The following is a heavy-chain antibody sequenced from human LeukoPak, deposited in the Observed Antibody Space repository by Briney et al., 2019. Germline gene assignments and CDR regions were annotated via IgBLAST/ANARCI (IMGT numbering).Heavy chain of an antibody. CDR3: ARELSGSQLGSAFDI. J-gene: IGHJ3*02. Sequence: SETLSLTCTVSGGSISSYYWSWIRQPPGKGLEWIGYIYYSGSTNYNPSLKSRVTISVDTSKNQFSLKLSSVTAADTAVYYCARELSGSQLGSAFDIWGQGTMVTVSS. CDR2: IYYSGST. V-gene: IGHV4-59*01. CDR1: GGSISSYY. D-gene: IGHD1-26*01.